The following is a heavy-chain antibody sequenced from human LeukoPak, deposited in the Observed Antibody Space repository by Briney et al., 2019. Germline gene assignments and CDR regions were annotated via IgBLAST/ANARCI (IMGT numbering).Heavy chain of an antibody. CDR3: ARDRTRTNAACYFDY. Sequence: GGSLRLSCAASGFTFSSYAMSWVRQAPGKGLEWVSTISGSGGSTYYADSVKGRVTISRDNSKNTLYLQMTSLSAEDTAVYYCARDRTRTNAACYFDYWGQGTLVTVSS. V-gene: IGHV3-23*01. CDR2: ISGSGGST. CDR1: GFTFSSYA. D-gene: IGHD2-8*01. J-gene: IGHJ4*02.